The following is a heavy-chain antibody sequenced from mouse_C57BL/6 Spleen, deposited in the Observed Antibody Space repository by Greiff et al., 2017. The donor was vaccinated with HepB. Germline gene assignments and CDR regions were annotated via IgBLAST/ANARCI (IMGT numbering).Heavy chain of an antibody. D-gene: IGHD2-5*01. Sequence: QVQLQQSGAELVMPGASVKLSCKASGYTFTSYWMHWVKQRPGQGLEWIGEIDPSDSYTNYNQKFKGKSTLTVDKSSSTAYMQLSSLTSEDSAVYYCARSPYSNYGGFAYWGQGTLVTVSA. CDR1: GYTFTSYW. CDR2: IDPSDSYT. V-gene: IGHV1-69*01. J-gene: IGHJ3*01. CDR3: ARSPYSNYGGFAY.